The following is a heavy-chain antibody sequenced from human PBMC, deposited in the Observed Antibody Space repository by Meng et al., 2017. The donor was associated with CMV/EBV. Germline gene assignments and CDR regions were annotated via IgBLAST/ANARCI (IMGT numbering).Heavy chain of an antibody. CDR3: ARVVLGTGGFDY. CDR2: IYYSRST. Sequence: TVSGGSVSSGSYYWSWIRQPPGKGLEWIGYIYYSRSTNYNPSLKSRVTISVDTSKNQFSLKLSSVTAADTAVYYCARVVLGTGGFDYWGQGTLVTVSS. J-gene: IGHJ4*02. CDR1: GGSVSSGSYY. D-gene: IGHD7-27*01. V-gene: IGHV4-61*01.